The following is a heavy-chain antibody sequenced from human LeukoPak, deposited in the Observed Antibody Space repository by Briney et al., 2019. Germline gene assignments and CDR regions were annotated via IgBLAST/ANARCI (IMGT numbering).Heavy chain of an antibody. D-gene: IGHD3-22*01. CDR3: ARVDYDGYYFDY. Sequence: GGSLRLSCAASGFTFSSYGMHWVRQAPGKGLEWVANIKQDGSEKYYVDSVKGRFTISRDNAKNSLYLQMNSLRAEDTAVYYCARVDYDGYYFDYWGQGTLVTVSS. J-gene: IGHJ4*02. CDR2: IKQDGSEK. V-gene: IGHV3-7*01. CDR1: GFTFSSYG.